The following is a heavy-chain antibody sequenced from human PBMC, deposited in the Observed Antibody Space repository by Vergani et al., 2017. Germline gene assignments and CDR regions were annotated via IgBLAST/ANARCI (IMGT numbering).Heavy chain of an antibody. CDR3: AKCRYSSGWSACDAFDI. V-gene: IGHV3-30-3*02. J-gene: IGHJ3*02. CDR1: GFTFSSYA. D-gene: IGHD6-19*01. Sequence: QVQLVESGGGVVQPGRSLRLSCAASGFTFSSYAMHWVRQAPGKGLEWVAVISYDGSNKYYADSVKGRFTISRDNSKNTLYLQMNSLRAEDTALYYCAKCRYSSGWSACDAFDIWGQGTMVTVSS. CDR2: ISYDGSNK.